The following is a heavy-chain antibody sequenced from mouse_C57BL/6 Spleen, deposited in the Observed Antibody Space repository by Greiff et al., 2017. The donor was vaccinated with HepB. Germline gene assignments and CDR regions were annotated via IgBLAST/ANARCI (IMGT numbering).Heavy chain of an antibody. V-gene: IGHV1-50*01. J-gene: IGHJ2*01. D-gene: IGHD3-1*01. CDR1: GYTFTSYW. CDR2: IDPSDSYT. CDR3: ARGRGATVDY. Sequence: VQLQQPGAELVKPGASVKLSCKASGYTFTSYWMQWVKQRPGQGLEWIGEIDPSDSYTNYNQKFKGKATLTVDTSSSTAYMQLSSLTSEDSAVYYCARGRGATVDYWGQGTTLTVSS.